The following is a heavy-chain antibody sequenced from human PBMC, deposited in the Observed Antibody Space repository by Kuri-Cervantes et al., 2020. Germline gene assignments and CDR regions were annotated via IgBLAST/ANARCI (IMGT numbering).Heavy chain of an antibody. V-gene: IGHV1-45*02. Sequence: SVKVSCKASGYTFTYRYLHWVRQAPGQALEWMGWITPFNGNTNYAQNFQGRVTFIRDTNANTVYMELSSLRSEDAAVYYCARESGSYYYGFDIWGQGTMVTVSS. CDR1: GYTFTYRY. D-gene: IGHD3-10*01. CDR2: ITPFNGNT. CDR3: ARESGSYYYGFDI. J-gene: IGHJ3*02.